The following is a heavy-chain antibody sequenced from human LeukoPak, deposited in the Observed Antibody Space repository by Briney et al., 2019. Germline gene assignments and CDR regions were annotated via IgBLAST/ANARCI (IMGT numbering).Heavy chain of an antibody. Sequence: PSETLSLTCTVSGGSISSSIHYWGWIRQPPGKGLEWIGSIYYSGSTYYNPSLKSRATISIDTSKNQVSLKLSSVTAADTAVYYCARARPGVTRGYFQHWGQGTLVTVSS. CDR3: ARARPGVTRGYFQH. CDR2: IYYSGST. J-gene: IGHJ1*01. V-gene: IGHV4-39*07. CDR1: GGSISSSIHY. D-gene: IGHD2-8*01.